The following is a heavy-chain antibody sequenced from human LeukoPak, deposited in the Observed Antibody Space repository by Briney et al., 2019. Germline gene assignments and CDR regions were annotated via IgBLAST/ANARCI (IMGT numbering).Heavy chain of an antibody. J-gene: IGHJ5*02. V-gene: IGHV1-69*13. CDR2: TIPIFGTA. CDR1: GYTFTGYY. CDR3: ARDKGSQSRRKWFDP. Sequence: SVKVSCKASGYTFTGYYMHWVRQAPGQWIEWMGGTIPIFGTANYAQKFQGRATITADESTSTAYMELSSLRSEDTAVYYCARDKGSQSRRKWFDPWGQGTLVTVSS.